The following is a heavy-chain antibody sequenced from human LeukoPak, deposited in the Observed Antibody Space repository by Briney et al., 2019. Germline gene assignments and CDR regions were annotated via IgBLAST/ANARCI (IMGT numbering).Heavy chain of an antibody. Sequence: SETLSPTCAVYGGSFSGYYYTWIRQFPGKGLEWIGEINPTGSTNYNTSLKSRLTISADTSNNQFSLNLSSVTAADTAVYYCARPRYSSRSFDYWGQGTLVTVSS. J-gene: IGHJ4*02. CDR2: INPTGST. V-gene: IGHV4-34*01. CDR1: GGSFSGYY. CDR3: ARPRYSSRSFDY. D-gene: IGHD6-13*01.